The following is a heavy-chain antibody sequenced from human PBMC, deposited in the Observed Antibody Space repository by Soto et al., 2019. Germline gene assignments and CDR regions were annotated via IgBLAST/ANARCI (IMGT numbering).Heavy chain of an antibody. Sequence: QVQLVQSGAEVKKPGSSVKVSCKASGGTFSSYAISWVRQAPGQGLEWMGGIIPIFGTANYAQKFQGRVTIXXDXSXXTAYMELSSLRSEDTAVYYCAREQVAVAGPVPFDYWGQGTLVTVSS. V-gene: IGHV1-69*12. CDR1: GGTFSSYA. CDR2: IIPIFGTA. CDR3: AREQVAVAGPVPFDY. D-gene: IGHD6-19*01. J-gene: IGHJ4*02.